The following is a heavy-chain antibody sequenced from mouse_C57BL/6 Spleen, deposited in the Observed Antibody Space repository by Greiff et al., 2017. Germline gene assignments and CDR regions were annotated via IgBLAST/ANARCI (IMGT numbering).Heavy chain of an antibody. Sequence: VQLQQPGAELVKPGASVKLSCKASGYTFTSYWMHWVKQRPGQGLEWIGMIHPNSGSTNYNEKFKSKATLTVDKSSSTAYMQLSSLTSEDSAVYYCARGRGYGSSYGFAYWGQGTLVTVSA. CDR2: IHPNSGST. J-gene: IGHJ3*01. D-gene: IGHD1-1*01. V-gene: IGHV1-64*01. CDR3: ARGRGYGSSYGFAY. CDR1: GYTFTSYW.